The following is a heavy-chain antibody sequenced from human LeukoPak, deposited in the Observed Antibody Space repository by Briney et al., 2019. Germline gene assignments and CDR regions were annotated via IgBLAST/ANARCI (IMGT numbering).Heavy chain of an antibody. D-gene: IGHD2-2*02. Sequence: PSQTLSLTCTVSGGSISSGGYYWSWIRQHPGKGLEWIGYIYYSGSTYYNPSLKSRVTISVDTSKIQFSLKLSSVTAADTAVYYCARGLVVVVPAAIRYYYYYMDVWGKGTTVTVSS. CDR1: GGSISSGGYY. J-gene: IGHJ6*03. CDR3: ARGLVVVVPAAIRYYYYYMDV. CDR2: IYYSGST. V-gene: IGHV4-31*03.